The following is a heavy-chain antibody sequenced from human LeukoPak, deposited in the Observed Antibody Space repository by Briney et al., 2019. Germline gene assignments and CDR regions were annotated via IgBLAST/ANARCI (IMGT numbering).Heavy chain of an antibody. CDR1: GFTFSDYY. J-gene: IGHJ6*02. CDR3: ARDGYCSSTSCRPNYYGMDV. CDR2: ISSSGSTI. V-gene: IGHV3-11*04. D-gene: IGHD2-2*01. Sequence: RGSLRLSCAASGFTFSDYYMSWIRQAPGKGLEWVSYISSSGSTIYYADSVKGRFTISRDNAKNSLYLQMNTLRAEDTAVYYCARDGYCSSTSCRPNYYGMDVWGQGTTVTVSS.